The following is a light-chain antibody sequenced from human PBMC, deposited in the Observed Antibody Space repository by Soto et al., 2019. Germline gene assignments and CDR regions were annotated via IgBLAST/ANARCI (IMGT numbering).Light chain of an antibody. CDR2: EGN. Sequence: QSALTQPASVSGSPGQSITISCTGTSSDVGGYDLVSWYQHHPGKAPKLMSYEGNKRPSGVSNHFSGSKSGNTASLTISGRQAEDEGDYDCCSYAGSSTLVFGGGTKVTVL. V-gene: IGLV2-23*01. CDR3: CSYAGSSTLV. J-gene: IGLJ2*01. CDR1: SSDVGGYDL.